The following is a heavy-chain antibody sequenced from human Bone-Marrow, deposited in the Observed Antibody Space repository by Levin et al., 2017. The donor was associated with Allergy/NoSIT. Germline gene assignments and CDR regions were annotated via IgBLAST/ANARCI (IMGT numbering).Heavy chain of an antibody. CDR3: ARDKVRDGYNYWFDP. CDR2: ISSSGSTI. V-gene: IGHV3-11*01. CDR1: GFTFSDYY. Sequence: GGSLRLSCAASGFTFSDYYMSWIRQAPGKGLEWVSYISSSGSTIYYADSVKGRFTISRDNAKNSLYLQMNSLRAEDTAVYYCARDKVRDGYNYWFDPWGQGTLVTVSS. J-gene: IGHJ5*02. D-gene: IGHD5-24*01.